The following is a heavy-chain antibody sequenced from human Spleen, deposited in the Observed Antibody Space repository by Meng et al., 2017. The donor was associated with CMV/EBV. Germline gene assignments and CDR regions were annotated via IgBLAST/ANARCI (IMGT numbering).Heavy chain of an antibody. CDR1: GFTFSSYS. Sequence: GESLKISCAASGFTFSSYSMNWVRQAPGKGLEWVSSISSSSSYIYYADSVKGRFTISRDNAKNSLYLQMNSLRAEDTAVYYCAKGIGAAIVLAFDPWGQGTLVTVSS. J-gene: IGHJ5*02. D-gene: IGHD2-2*01. CDR2: ISSSSSYI. V-gene: IGHV3-21*01. CDR3: AKGIGAAIVLAFDP.